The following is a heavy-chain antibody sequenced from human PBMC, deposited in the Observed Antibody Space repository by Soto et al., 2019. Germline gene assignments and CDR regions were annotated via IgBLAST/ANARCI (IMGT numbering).Heavy chain of an antibody. J-gene: IGHJ6*02. CDR3: ANDGRGSGWTGGRVYYYGRDV. Sequence: EVQLLESGGGLVQPGGSLRLCCAASGFTFSSYAMSWVRQAPGKGLEWVSAISGSGGSTYYADSVKGRFTISRDNTKNTLYLPMNSLRAEDTAVYYCANDGRGSGWTGGRVYYYGRDVGGQGTTVTVSS. CDR2: ISGSGGST. D-gene: IGHD6-19*01. CDR1: GFTFSSYA. V-gene: IGHV3-23*01.